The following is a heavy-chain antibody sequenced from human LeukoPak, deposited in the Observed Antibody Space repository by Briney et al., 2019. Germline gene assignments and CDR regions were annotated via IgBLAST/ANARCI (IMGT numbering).Heavy chain of an antibody. CDR1: GFTFSPYW. D-gene: IGHD2-15*01. V-gene: IGHV3-74*03. CDR2: INGGGSNT. Sequence: AGGSLRLSCAASGFTFSPYWMYWVRRAPGKGLVWVARINGGGSNTKYADSVKGRFTISRDNAKNTLYLQMNSLRVEDTAIYYCTRTYGGSYYFDYWGQGTLVTVSS. J-gene: IGHJ4*02. CDR3: TRTYGGSYYFDY.